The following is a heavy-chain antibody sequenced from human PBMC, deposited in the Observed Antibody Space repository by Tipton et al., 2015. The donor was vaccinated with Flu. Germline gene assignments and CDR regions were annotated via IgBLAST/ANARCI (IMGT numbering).Heavy chain of an antibody. J-gene: IGHJ5*02. Sequence: QLVQSGAEVKKPGASVKVSCKASGYTFTSYAMHWVRQAPGQRLEWMGWINAGNGNTKYLQKFQGRVTITRDTSASTAYMELSSLRSEDPAVYYCARERVNWNPPIPHNWFDPWGQGTLVTVSS. D-gene: IGHD1-1*01. CDR1: GYTFTSYA. V-gene: IGHV1-3*01. CDR2: INAGNGNT. CDR3: ARERVNWNPPIPHNWFDP.